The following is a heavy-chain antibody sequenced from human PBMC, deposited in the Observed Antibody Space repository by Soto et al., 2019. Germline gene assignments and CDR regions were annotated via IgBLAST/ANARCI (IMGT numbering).Heavy chain of an antibody. Sequence: RLVQSGAEVRRPGASINVSCKASGYTFSDYGIIWVRQAPGQGLEWMGWMSTYSGHTNYAKSLQGKVTMTGDTTATTAFLELRGLKSDDSAVYYCARGHRFRELMVRRDEGFDVWGQGTMVTVSS. J-gene: IGHJ3*01. V-gene: IGHV1-18*01. CDR2: MSTYSGHT. D-gene: IGHD2-8*01. CDR3: ARGHRFRELMVRRDEGFDV. CDR1: GYTFSDYG.